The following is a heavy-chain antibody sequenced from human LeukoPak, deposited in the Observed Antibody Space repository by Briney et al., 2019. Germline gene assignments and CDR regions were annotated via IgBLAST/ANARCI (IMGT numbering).Heavy chain of an antibody. D-gene: IGHD5-18*01. V-gene: IGHV1-18*01. CDR2: ISAYNGNT. CDR1: GYTFTNYA. J-gene: IGHJ3*02. CDR3: AVTWGIQLWLSAFDI. Sequence: ASVKVSCKASGYTFTNYAMIWVRQAPGQGLEWMGWISAYNGNTNYAQKLQGRVTMTTDTSTSTAYMELRSLRSDDTAVYYCAVTWGIQLWLSAFDIWGQGTMVTVSS.